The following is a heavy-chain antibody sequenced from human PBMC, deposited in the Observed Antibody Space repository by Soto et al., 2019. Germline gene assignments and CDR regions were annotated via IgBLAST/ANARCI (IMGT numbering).Heavy chain of an antibody. CDR3: ASVSRSYYGSGFEFDP. CDR2: IYYSGST. Sequence: SETLSLTCTVSGGSISSGGYYWSWIRQHPGKGLEWIGYIYYSGSTYYNPSLKSRVTISVDTSKNQFSLKLSSVTAADTAVYYCASVSRSYYGSGFEFDPWGQGTLVTVSS. J-gene: IGHJ5*02. CDR1: GGSISSGGYY. D-gene: IGHD3-10*01. V-gene: IGHV4-31*03.